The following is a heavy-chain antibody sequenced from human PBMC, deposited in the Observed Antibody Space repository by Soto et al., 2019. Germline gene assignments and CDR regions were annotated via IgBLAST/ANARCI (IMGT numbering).Heavy chain of an antibody. CDR3: ATFWGGNWDYY. J-gene: IGHJ4*02. CDR2: FDPEDGET. Sequence: ASXKVSCKVSGYTLTELSMHWVRQAPGKGREGMGGFDPEDGETIYAQKFQGRVTMTEDTSTDTAYTELSSLRSEDTAVYYCATFWGGNWDYYWGQGTLVTVSS. CDR1: GYTLTELS. D-gene: IGHD1-7*01. V-gene: IGHV1-24*01.